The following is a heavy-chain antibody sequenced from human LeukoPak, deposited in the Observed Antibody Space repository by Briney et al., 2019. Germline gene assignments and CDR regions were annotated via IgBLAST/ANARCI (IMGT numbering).Heavy chain of an antibody. CDR2: INPSGGST. CDR1: GYTFTGYY. CDR3: AREWGIDSSGYYGGFDY. D-gene: IGHD3-22*01. Sequence: GASVKVSCKASGYTFTGYYMHWVRQAPGQGLEWMGIINPSGGSTSYAQKFQGRVTMTRDMSTSTVYMELSSLRSEDTAVYYCAREWGIDSSGYYGGFDYWGQGTLVTVSS. J-gene: IGHJ4*02. V-gene: IGHV1-46*01.